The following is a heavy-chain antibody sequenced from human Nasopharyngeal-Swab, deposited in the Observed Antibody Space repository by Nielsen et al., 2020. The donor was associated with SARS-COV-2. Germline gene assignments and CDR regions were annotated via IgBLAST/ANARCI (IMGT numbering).Heavy chain of an antibody. CDR3: TRGGYGDYGLYYFDY. V-gene: IGHV3-49*04. CDR1: GFTFGDYA. CDR2: IRSKAYGGTT. Sequence: GASLKISCTASGFTFGDYAMSWVRQAPGKGLEWVGFIRSKAYGGTTEYAASVKGRFTISRDDSKSIAYLQMNSLKTEDTAVYYCTRGGYGDYGLYYFDYWGQGTLVTVSS. D-gene: IGHD4-17*01. J-gene: IGHJ4*02.